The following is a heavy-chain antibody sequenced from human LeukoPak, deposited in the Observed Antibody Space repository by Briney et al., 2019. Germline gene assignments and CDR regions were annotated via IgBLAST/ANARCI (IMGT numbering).Heavy chain of an antibody. Sequence: TGGSLRLSCAASGFTFDDYAMHWVRQVPGKGLEWVSGISWNSGSIAYADSVKGRFTISRDNAKNSLYLQMNSLRAEDTALYYCAKDRSGWDKTFDYWGQGTLVTVSS. CDR1: GFTFDDYA. J-gene: IGHJ4*02. D-gene: IGHD6-19*01. CDR2: ISWNSGSI. V-gene: IGHV3-9*01. CDR3: AKDRSGWDKTFDY.